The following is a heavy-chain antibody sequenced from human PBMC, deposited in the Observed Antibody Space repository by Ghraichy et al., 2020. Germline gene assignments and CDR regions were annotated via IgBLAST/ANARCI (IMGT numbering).Heavy chain of an antibody. CDR3: ARLLKNYDILTGYRYYFDY. CDR1: GGSISSSSYY. D-gene: IGHD3-9*01. CDR2: IYYSGST. V-gene: IGHV4-39*01. Sequence: SETLSLTCTVSGGSISSSSYYWGWIRQPPGKGLEWIGSIYYSGSTYYNPSLKSRVTISVDTSKNQFSPKLSSVTAADTAVYYCARLLKNYDILTGYRYYFDYWGQGTLVTVSS. J-gene: IGHJ4*02.